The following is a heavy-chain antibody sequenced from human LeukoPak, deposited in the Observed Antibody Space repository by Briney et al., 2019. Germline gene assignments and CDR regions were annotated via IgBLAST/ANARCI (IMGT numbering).Heavy chain of an antibody. CDR2: IYHSGSA. Sequence: SETLSLTCAVSGDSISSRNWWSWVRQPPGKGLEWIGEIYHSGSAKYNPSLKSRVTISVDKSKNQFSLKLSSVTAVDTAVYYCARVTDSSSWAYFDQWGQGTLVTVSS. V-gene: IGHV4-4*02. CDR3: ARVTDSSSWAYFDQ. CDR1: GDSISSRNW. J-gene: IGHJ4*02. D-gene: IGHD6-13*01.